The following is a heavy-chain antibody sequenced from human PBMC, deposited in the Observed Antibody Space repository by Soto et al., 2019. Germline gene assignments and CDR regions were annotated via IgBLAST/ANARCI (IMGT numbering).Heavy chain of an antibody. D-gene: IGHD3-22*01. Sequence: KPGGSLRLSCAASGFTFSSYSMNWVRQAPGKGLEWVSSISSSSSYIYYADSVKGRFTISRDNAKNSLYLQMNSLRAEDTAVYYCARAVFGDSSGYYYGWAFDIWGQGTIVTVSS. CDR3: ARAVFGDSSGYYYGWAFDI. V-gene: IGHV3-21*01. CDR2: ISSSSSYI. J-gene: IGHJ3*02. CDR1: GFTFSSYS.